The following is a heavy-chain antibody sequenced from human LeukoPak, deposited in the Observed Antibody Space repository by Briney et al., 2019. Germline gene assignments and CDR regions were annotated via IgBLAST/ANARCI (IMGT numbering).Heavy chain of an antibody. D-gene: IGHD3-10*01. J-gene: IGHJ6*03. CDR3: ARVGGPYGSGSYRSYYYYYYMDV. V-gene: IGHV1-18*01. Sequence: ASVKVSCTASGYTFTSYGISWVRQAPGQGLEWMGWISAYNGNTNYAQNLQGRVTMTTDTSTSTAYMELRSLRSDDTAVYYCARVGGPYGSGSYRSYYYYYYMDVWGKGTTVTVSS. CDR2: ISAYNGNT. CDR1: GYTFTSYG.